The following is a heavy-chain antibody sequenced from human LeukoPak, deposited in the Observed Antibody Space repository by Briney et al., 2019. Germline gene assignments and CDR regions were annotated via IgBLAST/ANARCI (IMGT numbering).Heavy chain of an antibody. CDR2: INTDGSST. CDR3: TRGYPIFDY. CDR1: GFTFSRYW. Sequence: GGSLRLSCSASGFTFSRYWMHWVRQAPGKGLVWVSRINTDGSSTSYADSVKGRFTISRDNAKNTLYLQMNSLRVEDTAVYYCTRGYPIFDYWGQGTLVTVSS. V-gene: IGHV3-74*01. D-gene: IGHD3-16*02. J-gene: IGHJ4*02.